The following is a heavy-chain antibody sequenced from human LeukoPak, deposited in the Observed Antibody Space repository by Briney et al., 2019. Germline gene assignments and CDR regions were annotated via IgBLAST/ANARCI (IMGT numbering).Heavy chain of an antibody. J-gene: IGHJ4*02. D-gene: IGHD6-13*01. CDR2: MSGSGGSI. CDR3: ARGIAAAGIIFDY. V-gene: IGHV3-23*01. Sequence: PGGSLRLSCAASGFTFSSYAMSWVRQAPGKGLEWVSAMSGSGGSIYYADSVKGRFTISRHNSENMVYLQMNSLRAEDTAVYYCARGIAAAGIIFDYWGQGTLVTVSS. CDR1: GFTFSSYA.